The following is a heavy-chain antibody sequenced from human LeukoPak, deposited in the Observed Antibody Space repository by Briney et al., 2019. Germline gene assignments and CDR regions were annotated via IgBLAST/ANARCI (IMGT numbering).Heavy chain of an antibody. CDR2: ISAYNGNT. CDR1: GYTFTSYG. V-gene: IGHV1-18*01. J-gene: IGHJ6*02. D-gene: IGHD3-3*01. Sequence: ASVKVSCKASGYTFTSYGISWVRQAPGQGLEWMGWISAYNGNTNYAQKLQGRVTMTTDTSTSTAYMELSSLRSEDTAVYYCARVIPAYYDFWSGYYPYYYYGMDVWGQGTTVTVSS. CDR3: ARVIPAYYDFWSGYYPYYYYGMDV.